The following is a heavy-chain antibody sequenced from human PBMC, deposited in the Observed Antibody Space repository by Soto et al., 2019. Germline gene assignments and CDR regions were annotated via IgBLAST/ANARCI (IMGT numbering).Heavy chain of an antibody. CDR2: ISPSGSP. J-gene: IGHJ4*02. D-gene: IGHD3-10*01. V-gene: IGHV4-30-2*01. CDR1: GGSVNSGGYS. Sequence: SETLSLTCSVSGGSVNSGGYSWSWIRQPPGKGLEWIGFISPSGSPAYNPSLKSRVTISVDRSNNQISLELSSVTAADTAIYFCARLVYDTRLNYMYFDFWGQGALVTVSS. CDR3: ARLVYDTRLNYMYFDF.